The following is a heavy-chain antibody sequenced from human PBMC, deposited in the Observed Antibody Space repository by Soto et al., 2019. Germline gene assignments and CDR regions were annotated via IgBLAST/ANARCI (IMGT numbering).Heavy chain of an antibody. J-gene: IGHJ4*02. CDR3: ARGGDFWSGYYTYYFDY. CDR1: GYTFTSYA. CDR2: INAGNGNT. V-gene: IGHV1-3*01. Sequence: GASVKVSCKASGYTFTSYAMHWVRQAPGQRLEWMGWINAGNGNTKYSQKFQGRVTITRDTSASTAYMELSSLRSEDTAVYYCARGGDFWSGYYTYYFDYWGQGTLVTVSS. D-gene: IGHD3-3*01.